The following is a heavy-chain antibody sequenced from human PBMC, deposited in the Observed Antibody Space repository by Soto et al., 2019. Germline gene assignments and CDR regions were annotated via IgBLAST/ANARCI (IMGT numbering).Heavy chain of an antibody. V-gene: IGHV1-3*01. Sequence: GASVKVSCKASGYTFTSYAMHWVRQAPGQRLEWMGWINAGNGNTKYSQKFQGRVTITRDTSASTAYMELSSLRSEDTAVYYCARDYCSGGSCYVRFDPWGQGTLVTVSS. J-gene: IGHJ5*02. D-gene: IGHD2-15*01. CDR3: ARDYCSGGSCYVRFDP. CDR2: INAGNGNT. CDR1: GYTFTSYA.